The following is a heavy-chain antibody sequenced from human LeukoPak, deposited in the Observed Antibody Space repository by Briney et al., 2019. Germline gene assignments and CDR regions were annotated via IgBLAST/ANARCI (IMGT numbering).Heavy chain of an antibody. J-gene: IGHJ2*01. CDR3: ARGSPFDWYFDL. Sequence: PSETLSLTCTVSGGSISSGYWNWIRQPPGKGLEWVGYIYYSGSTKYNPSLMSRVTISVDTSKNQFSLRLTSVTAADTAVYYCARGSPFDWYFDLWGRGTLVSVSS. CDR2: IYYSGST. CDR1: GGSISSGY. V-gene: IGHV4-59*01.